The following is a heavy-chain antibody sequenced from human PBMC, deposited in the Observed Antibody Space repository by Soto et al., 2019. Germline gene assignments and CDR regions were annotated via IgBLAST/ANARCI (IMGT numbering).Heavy chain of an antibody. CDR1: GFTFDDYA. CDR2: ISWNGNSI. Sequence: EVQLVESGGGLVQPGRSLRVSCAASGFTFDDYAMHWVRQAPGKGLEWVSGISWNGNSIGYADSVRGRFTISRDNAKNSLYLQMNSLRVEDTALYYCASGPLRIYYYYMDVWGKGTTVTVSS. J-gene: IGHJ6*03. V-gene: IGHV3-9*01. CDR3: ASGPLRIYYYYMDV. D-gene: IGHD2-15*01.